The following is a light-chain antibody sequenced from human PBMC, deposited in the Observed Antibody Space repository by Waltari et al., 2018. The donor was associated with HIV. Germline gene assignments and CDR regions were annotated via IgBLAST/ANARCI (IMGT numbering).Light chain of an antibody. Sequence: DIQMTQSPSSLSASVGDRVTITCRASQSISSYINWYQQKPGKAPKRLIYAASSLQSGVPSRFSGSGSGTDFTLTISSLQPEDFATYYCQQSYSTPRTFGQGTKVEIK. CDR2: AAS. CDR3: QQSYSTPRT. CDR1: QSISSY. V-gene: IGKV1-39*01. J-gene: IGKJ1*01.